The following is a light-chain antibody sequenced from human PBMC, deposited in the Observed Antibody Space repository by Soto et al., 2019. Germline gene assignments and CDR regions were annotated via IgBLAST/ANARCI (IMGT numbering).Light chain of an antibody. J-gene: IGKJ1*01. CDR1: QTISTW. V-gene: IGKV1-5*01. Sequence: DIQGAPSPPTLPASVGDRITISWPASQTISTWMAWYQQEPGKAPXXLXXDASTLQSGVASRFSGSGSGTEFTLIISGLQPDESATYYCQQYTNTNNPWMFGQGTKVDIK. CDR2: DAS. CDR3: QQYTNTNNPWM.